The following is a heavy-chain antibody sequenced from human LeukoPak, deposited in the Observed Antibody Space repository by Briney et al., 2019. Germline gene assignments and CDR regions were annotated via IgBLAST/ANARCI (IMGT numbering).Heavy chain of an antibody. V-gene: IGHV3-74*01. CDR1: GSTFSSYW. J-gene: IGHJ4*02. D-gene: IGHD2-8*01. Sequence: PGGSLRLSCAASGSTFSSYWMHWVRQAPGKGLVWVSRINSDGSSTSYADSVKGRFTISRDNAKNTLYLQMNSLRAEDTAVYYCARESGYCTNGVCRYYFDYWGQGTLVTVSS. CDR3: ARESGYCTNGVCRYYFDY. CDR2: INSDGSST.